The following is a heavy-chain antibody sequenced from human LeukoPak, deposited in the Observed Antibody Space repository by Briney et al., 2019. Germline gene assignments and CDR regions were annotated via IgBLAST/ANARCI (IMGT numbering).Heavy chain of an antibody. Sequence: SETLSLTCSVSGASVSSDYWNWIRQSPGRGQEWIGYTHYRGDINYNPSLKSRLTMSVDASSNQVSLKLSSVTAADAAVYYCGRNLGSGSDHWGQGTLVTVSS. J-gene: IGHJ4*02. V-gene: IGHV4-59*02. CDR1: GASVSSDY. D-gene: IGHD3-10*01. CDR2: THYRGDI. CDR3: GRNLGSGSDH.